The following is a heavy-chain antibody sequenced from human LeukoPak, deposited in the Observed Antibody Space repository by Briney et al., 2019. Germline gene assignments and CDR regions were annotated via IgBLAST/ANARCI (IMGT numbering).Heavy chain of an antibody. CDR1: GYTFTSYD. CDR3: ARRGKGLGYYMDV. CDR2: MNPNSGNT. J-gene: IGHJ6*03. D-gene: IGHD3-16*01. V-gene: IGHV1-8*01. Sequence: GASVKVSCKASGYTFTSYDIKWVRQATGQGLEWMGRMNPNSGNTGYAQKFQGRVTMTRNTSISTAYMELSSLTSEDTAVYYWARRGKGLGYYMDVWGKGTTVTISS.